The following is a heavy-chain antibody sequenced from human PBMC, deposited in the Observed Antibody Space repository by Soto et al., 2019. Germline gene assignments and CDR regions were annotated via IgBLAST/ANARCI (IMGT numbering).Heavy chain of an antibody. V-gene: IGHV4-59*01. CDR1: CGSLSSDH. CDR3: ARGDYYGELDS. CDR2: MYYSGYT. J-gene: IGHJ4*02. D-gene: IGHD4-17*01. Sequence: SETPSLTFTVSCGSLSSDHWSWVRQPPGKGLEWIGYMYYSGYTNYNPSLKSRVTISVDTSKNQFSLKLSSVTAADTAVYYCARGDYYGELDSWGQGTLVTVPQ.